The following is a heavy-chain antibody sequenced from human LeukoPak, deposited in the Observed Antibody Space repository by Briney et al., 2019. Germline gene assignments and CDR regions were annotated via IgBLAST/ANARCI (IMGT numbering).Heavy chain of an antibody. CDR1: GFTFSTYT. CDR3: ARDRVQIWSYVAIFDY. Sequence: GSLRLSCVASGFTFSTYTMHWVRQAPGKGLEWVAVISNDGSNIGYRDPVRGRFTISRDISKNTLYLQMDSLRSEDTAVYFCARDRVQIWSYVAIFDYWGQGTLVTVSS. V-gene: IGHV3-30*04. CDR2: ISNDGSNI. D-gene: IGHD4/OR15-4a*01. J-gene: IGHJ4*02.